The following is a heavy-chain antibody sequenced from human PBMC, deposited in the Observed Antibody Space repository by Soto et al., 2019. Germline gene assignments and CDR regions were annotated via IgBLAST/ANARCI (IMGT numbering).Heavy chain of an antibody. CDR3: AKSSGWYYYYYGMDV. CDR2: ISWNSGSI. V-gene: IGHV3-9*01. D-gene: IGHD6-19*01. CDR1: GFTFDDYA. J-gene: IGHJ6*02. Sequence: GGSLRLSCAASGFTFDDYAMHWVRQAPGKGLEWVSGISWNSGSIGYADSVKGRFTISRDNAKNSLYLQMNSLRAEDTALYYCAKSSGWYYYYYGMDVWGQGTTVTISS.